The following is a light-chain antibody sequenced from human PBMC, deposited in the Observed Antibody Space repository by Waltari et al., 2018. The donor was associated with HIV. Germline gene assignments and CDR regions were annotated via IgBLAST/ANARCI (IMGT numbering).Light chain of an antibody. Sequence: SALTQPPSASGSPGQSVTLPCPGTSSDGGGFNCVSWHQQHPGKAPKLMIYDVIKRPSGVPDRFSGSKSGNTASLTVSGLQPEDEADYYCSSHAGSKVVFGGGTRLTVL. CDR1: SSDGGGFNC. J-gene: IGLJ2*01. CDR2: DVI. V-gene: IGLV2-8*01. CDR3: SSHAGSKVV.